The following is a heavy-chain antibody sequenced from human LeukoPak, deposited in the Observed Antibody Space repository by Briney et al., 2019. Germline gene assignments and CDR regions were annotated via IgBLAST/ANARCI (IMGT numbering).Heavy chain of an antibody. J-gene: IGHJ4*02. CDR2: ISGSGGST. CDR3: AKVGRWGYGLDWY. CDR1: GFTFSSYA. Sequence: PGGSLRLSCATSGFTFSSYAMSWVRQAPGKGLEWVSSISGSGGSTYYADSVKGRFTISRDNSKNTLYLQMNSLRAEDTAVYYCAKVGRWGYGLDWYWGQGTLVTVSS. D-gene: IGHD5-12*01. V-gene: IGHV3-23*01.